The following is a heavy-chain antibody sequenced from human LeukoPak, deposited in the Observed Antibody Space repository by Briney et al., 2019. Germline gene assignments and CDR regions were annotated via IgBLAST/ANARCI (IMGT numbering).Heavy chain of an antibody. CDR1: GYVFNGYY. J-gene: IGHJ3*02. CDR3: ARDGSGSPYDAFDI. V-gene: IGHV1-2*02. D-gene: IGHD3-10*01. CDR2: INANSGGT. Sequence: GASVKVSCKTSGYVFNGYYMHWVRQAPGQGLEWMGWINANSGGTNYAQKFQGRVTMTRDTSISTAYMELSRLTSDDTAVYYCARDGSGSPYDAFDIWGQGTMVTVSS.